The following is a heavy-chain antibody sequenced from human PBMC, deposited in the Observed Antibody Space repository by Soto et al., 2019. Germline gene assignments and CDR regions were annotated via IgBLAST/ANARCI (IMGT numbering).Heavy chain of an antibody. V-gene: IGHV4-39*01. Sequence: PSETLSLTCTVSGGSISSSSYYWGWIRQSPGKGLEWIGSIYYSGSTYYNPSLKSRVTISVDTSKNQFSLKLSSVTAADTAVYYCARHTPAISISDHWGQGTLVTVSS. CDR3: ARHTPAISISDH. D-gene: IGHD2-15*01. J-gene: IGHJ4*02. CDR2: IYYSGST. CDR1: GGSISSSSYY.